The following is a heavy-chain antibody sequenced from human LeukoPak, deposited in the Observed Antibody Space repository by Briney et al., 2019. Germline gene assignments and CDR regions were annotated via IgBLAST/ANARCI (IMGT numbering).Heavy chain of an antibody. CDR3: ARHEYSGSYYGLSWFDP. Sequence: SGPGLVKPSETLSLTCTVSGGSISSSGYYWGWIRQPPGKGLEWTASIYYSGSTYYNPSLKSRVTISVDTSKNQLSLKLSSLTAADTAVYYCARHEYSGSYYGLSWFDPWGQGTLVTVSS. J-gene: IGHJ5*02. CDR2: IYYSGST. D-gene: IGHD1-26*01. V-gene: IGHV4-39*01. CDR1: GGSISSSGYY.